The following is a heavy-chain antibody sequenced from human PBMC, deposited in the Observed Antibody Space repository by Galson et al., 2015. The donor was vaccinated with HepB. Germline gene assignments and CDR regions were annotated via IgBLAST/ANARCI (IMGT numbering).Heavy chain of an antibody. CDR2: ISSSSSYI. V-gene: IGHV3-21*01. J-gene: IGHJ3*02. Sequence: SLRLSCAASGFTFSSYAMSWVRQAPGKGLEWVSSISSSSSYIYYADSVKGRFTISRDNAKNSLYLQMNSLRAEDTAVYYCARAPEQWLVGDAFDIWGQGTMITVSS. CDR1: GFTFSSYA. CDR3: ARAPEQWLVGDAFDI. D-gene: IGHD6-19*01.